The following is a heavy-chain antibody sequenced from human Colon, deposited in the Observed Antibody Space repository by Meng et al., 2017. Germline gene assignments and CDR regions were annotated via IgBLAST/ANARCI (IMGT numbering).Heavy chain of an antibody. CDR3: VRDNWGSLDY. D-gene: IGHD7-27*01. Sequence: QVQLQESGPGLVRPSETLSLTCTVSGASVSDTNYAWSWIRQPPGKGLEWIGYGSTNHNPSLKSRVTISVDTSKNQFSLILNSVTAADTAVYYCVRDNWGSLDYWGQGTLVTVSS. CDR2: GST. J-gene: IGHJ4*02. V-gene: IGHV4-61*01. CDR1: GASVSDTNYA.